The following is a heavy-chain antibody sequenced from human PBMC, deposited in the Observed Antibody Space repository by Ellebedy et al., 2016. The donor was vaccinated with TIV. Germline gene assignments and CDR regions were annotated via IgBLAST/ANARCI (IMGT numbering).Heavy chain of an antibody. J-gene: IGHJ3*01. CDR3: ARDPVGVGPAFDV. CDR1: GFTFSNYA. Sequence: GESLKISCVASGFTFSNYAMCWVRQAPGKGLEWVSTISDSGGNTYFPDSVKGRFTISRDNSRNTVYLQMNNLRAEDTAVYYCARDPVGVGPAFDVWGQGTMVTVSS. V-gene: IGHV3-23*01. D-gene: IGHD4-23*01. CDR2: ISDSGGNT.